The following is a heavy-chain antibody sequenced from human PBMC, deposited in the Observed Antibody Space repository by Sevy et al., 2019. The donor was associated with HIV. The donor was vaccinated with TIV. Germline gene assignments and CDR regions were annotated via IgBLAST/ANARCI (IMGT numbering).Heavy chain of an antibody. CDR3: ARATYYDYMDV. V-gene: IGHV3-74*01. CDR1: GFTFSSYW. Sequence: GGSLRLSCAASGFTFSSYWMHWVRQAPGKGLVWVSRINSDGSSTSYADSVKGRFTISRDNAKNTLYLQMNSLRAEDTAVYYCARATYYDYMDVWGKGTTVTVSS. J-gene: IGHJ6*03. CDR2: INSDGSST.